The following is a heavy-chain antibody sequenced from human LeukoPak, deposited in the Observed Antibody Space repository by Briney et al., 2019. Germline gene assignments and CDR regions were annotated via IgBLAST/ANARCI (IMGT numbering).Heavy chain of an antibody. D-gene: IGHD3-16*01. Sequence: GRSLRLSCAASGFTFDDYAMHWVRQAPGKGLEWVSGISWNSGSIGYADSVKGRFTISRDNAKNSLYLQMNSLRAEDTALYYCALLGEDGCNLLDYWGQGTLVTVSS. CDR2: ISWNSGSI. J-gene: IGHJ4*02. V-gene: IGHV3-9*01. CDR1: GFTFDDYA. CDR3: ALLGEDGCNLLDY.